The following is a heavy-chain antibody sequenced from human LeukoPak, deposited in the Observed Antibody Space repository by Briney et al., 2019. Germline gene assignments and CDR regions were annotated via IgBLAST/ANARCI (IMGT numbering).Heavy chain of an antibody. CDR3: AKEETKWFGERIGGYFDY. V-gene: IGHV3-30*18. CDR1: GFTFSSYG. J-gene: IGHJ4*02. Sequence: GGSLRLSCAASGFTFSSYGMHWVRQAPGKGLEWVAVISYDGSNKYYADSVKGRFTISRDNSKNTLYLQMNSLRAEDTAVYYCAKEETKWFGERIGGYFDYWGQGTLVTVSS. D-gene: IGHD3-10*01. CDR2: ISYDGSNK.